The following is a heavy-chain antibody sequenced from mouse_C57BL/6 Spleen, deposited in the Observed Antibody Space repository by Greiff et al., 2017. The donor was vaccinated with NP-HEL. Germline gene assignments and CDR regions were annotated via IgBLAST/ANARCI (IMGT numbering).Heavy chain of an antibody. Sequence: EVQLQQSGPELVKPGASVKISCKASGYTFTDYYMNWVKQSHGKSLEWIGDINPNNGGTSYNQKFKGKATLTVDKSSSTAYMELRSLTSEDSAVYYWARSRKNYYDYGYFDYWGQGTTLTVSS. J-gene: IGHJ2*01. D-gene: IGHD2-4*01. CDR3: ARSRKNYYDYGYFDY. CDR2: INPNNGGT. CDR1: GYTFTDYY. V-gene: IGHV1-26*01.